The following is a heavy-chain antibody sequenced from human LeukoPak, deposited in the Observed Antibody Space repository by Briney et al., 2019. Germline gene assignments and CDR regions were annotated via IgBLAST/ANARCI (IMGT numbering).Heavy chain of an antibody. CDR3: ARAREAVRGVFDY. Sequence: SETLSLTCTVSGGSISSYYWSWIRQPPGKGLEWIGYIYYSGSTNYNPSLKSRVTISVDTSKNQFSLKLSSVTAADTAVYYCARAREAVRGVFDYWGQGTLVTVSS. CDR2: IYYSGST. J-gene: IGHJ4*02. CDR1: GGSISSYY. V-gene: IGHV4-59*12. D-gene: IGHD3-10*01.